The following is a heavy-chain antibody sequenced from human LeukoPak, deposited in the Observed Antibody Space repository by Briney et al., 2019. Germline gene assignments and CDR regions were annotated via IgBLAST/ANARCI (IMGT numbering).Heavy chain of an antibody. CDR1: GYTFTSYY. D-gene: IGHD6-19*01. V-gene: IGHV1-46*01. CDR3: ARERIAVAGYYYYYGMDV. Sequence: ASVKVSCKASGYTFTSYYMHWVRQAPGQGLEWMGIINPSGGSTSYAQKFQGRVTMTRDTSTSTVYMELSSLRSEATAVYYCARERIAVAGYYYYYGMDVWGQGTTVTVSS. J-gene: IGHJ6*02. CDR2: INPSGGST.